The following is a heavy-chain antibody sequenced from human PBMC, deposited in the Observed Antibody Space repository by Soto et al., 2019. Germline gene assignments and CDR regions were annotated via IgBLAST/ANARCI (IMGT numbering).Heavy chain of an antibody. V-gene: IGHV3-23*01. CDR3: AKVRVMIVVVSPFDY. CDR1: GFTFSNYA. Sequence: GGSLRLSCAVSGFTFSNYAMNWVRQAPGKGLEWVSIISGSGGSTYYADSVKGRFTISRDNSKNTLYLQMNSLRAEDTAVYYCAKVRVMIVVVSPFDYWSQGTLVTVSS. D-gene: IGHD3-22*01. J-gene: IGHJ4*02. CDR2: ISGSGGST.